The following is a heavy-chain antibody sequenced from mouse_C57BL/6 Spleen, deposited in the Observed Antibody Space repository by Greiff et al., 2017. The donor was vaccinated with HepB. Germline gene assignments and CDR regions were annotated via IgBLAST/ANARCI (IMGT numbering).Heavy chain of an antibody. CDR1: GYSFTDYN. CDR3: AHGSSYVRRDYYAMDY. D-gene: IGHD1-1*01. Sequence: EVKLQESGPELVKPGASVKISCKASGYSFTDYNMNWVKQSNGKSLEWIGVINPNYGTTSYNQKFKGKATLTVDQSSSTAYMQLNSLTSEDSAVYYCAHGSSYVRRDYYAMDYWGQGTSVTVSS. J-gene: IGHJ4*01. CDR2: INPNYGTT. V-gene: IGHV1-39*01.